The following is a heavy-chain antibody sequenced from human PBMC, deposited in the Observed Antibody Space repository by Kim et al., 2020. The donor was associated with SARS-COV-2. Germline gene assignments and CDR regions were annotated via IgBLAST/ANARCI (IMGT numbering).Heavy chain of an antibody. Sequence: SETLSLTCAVSGGSISSSNWWSWVRQPPGKGLEWIGEIYHSGSTNYNPSLKSRVTISVDKSKNQFSLKLSSVTAADTAVYYCARSSLTGLRYFDYWGQGTLVTVSS. D-gene: IGHD3-9*01. V-gene: IGHV4-4*02. CDR3: ARSSLTGLRYFDY. J-gene: IGHJ4*02. CDR2: IYHSGST. CDR1: GGSISSSNW.